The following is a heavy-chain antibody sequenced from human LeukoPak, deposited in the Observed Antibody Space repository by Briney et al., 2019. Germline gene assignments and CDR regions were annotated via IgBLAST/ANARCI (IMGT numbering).Heavy chain of an antibody. CDR3: ASAISEWSLLPL. Sequence: SETLSLTCTVSGGSISSSSYYWGWIRQPPGKGLEWIGSIYYSGSTYYNPSLKSRVTISVDTSKNQFSLKLSSVTAADTAVYYCASAISEWSLLPLWGQGTLVTVSS. CDR1: GGSISSSSYY. CDR2: IYYSGST. J-gene: IGHJ4*02. D-gene: IGHD3-3*02. V-gene: IGHV4-39*01.